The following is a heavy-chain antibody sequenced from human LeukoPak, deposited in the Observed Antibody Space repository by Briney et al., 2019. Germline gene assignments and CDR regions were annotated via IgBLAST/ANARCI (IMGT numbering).Heavy chain of an antibody. D-gene: IGHD3-22*01. J-gene: IGHJ4*02. CDR1: GGTFSSYA. CDR3: ASVTGDSSGYYFN. V-gene: IGHV1-69*05. Sequence: SVKVSCKASGGTFSSYAISWVRQAPGQGLEWMGGIIPIFGTANYAQKFQGRVTMTTDTSTSTAYMELRSLRSDDTAVYYCASVTGDSSGYYFNWGQGTLVTVSS. CDR2: IIPIFGTA.